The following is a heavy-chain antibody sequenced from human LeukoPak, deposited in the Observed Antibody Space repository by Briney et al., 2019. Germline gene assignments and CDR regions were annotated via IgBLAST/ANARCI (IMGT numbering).Heavy chain of an antibody. J-gene: IGHJ6*02. CDR1: GYTLTSYG. CDR2: ISAYNGNT. CDR3: ARFPKAMVYYYYGMDV. Sequence: ASVKVSCKASGYTLTSYGISWVRQAPGQGLDWMGWISAYNGNTNYAQKLQGRVTMTTDTSTSTAYMELRSLRSDDTAVYYCARFPKAMVYYYYGMDVRGQGTTVTVSS. V-gene: IGHV1-18*01. D-gene: IGHD5-18*01.